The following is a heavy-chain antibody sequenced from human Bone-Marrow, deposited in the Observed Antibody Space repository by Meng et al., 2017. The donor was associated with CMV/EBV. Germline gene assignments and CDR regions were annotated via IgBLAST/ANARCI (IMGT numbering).Heavy chain of an antibody. CDR2: INPNSGGT. J-gene: IGHJ6*02. Sequence: ASVKVSCKASGYTFTGYYMHWVRQASGQGLEWMGWINPNSGGTNYAQKFQGRVTMTRDTSISTAYMELSRLRSDDTAVYYCARDFDDTYSMISYYYYGMDVWGQGTTVTVSS. V-gene: IGHV1-2*02. CDR1: GYTFTGYY. D-gene: IGHD4-11*01. CDR3: ARDFDDTYSMISYYYYGMDV.